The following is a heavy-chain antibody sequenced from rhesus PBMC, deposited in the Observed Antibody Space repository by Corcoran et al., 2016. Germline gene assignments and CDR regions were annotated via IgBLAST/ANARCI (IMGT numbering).Heavy chain of an antibody. D-gene: IGHD2-39*02. Sequence: QLQLQESGPGLVKPSETLSVTCAVSGGSISSSYWSWIRQPPGKGLVLIGYIYGSGSSTNYNPSLKSRVTRSVDTSKNQLSLKLSSVTAADTAVYYCARAPLEWWSFDYWGQGVLVTVSS. V-gene: IGHV4-169*02. CDR2: IYGSGSST. CDR1: GGSISSSY. J-gene: IGHJ4*01. CDR3: ARAPLEWWSFDY.